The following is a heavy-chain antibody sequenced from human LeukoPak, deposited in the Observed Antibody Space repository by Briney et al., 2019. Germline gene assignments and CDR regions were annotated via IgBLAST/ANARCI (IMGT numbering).Heavy chain of an antibody. V-gene: IGHV4-39*01. CDR3: ARHHPLLWFGDKNPHFDY. D-gene: IGHD3-10*01. Sequence: PSETLSLTCTVSGGPISSSSYYWGWIRQPPGKGLEWIGSIYYSGSTYYNPSLKSRVTISVDTSKNQFSLKLSSVTAADTAVYYCARHHPLLWFGDKNPHFDYWGQGTLVTVSS. CDR2: IYYSGST. CDR1: GGPISSSSYY. J-gene: IGHJ4*02.